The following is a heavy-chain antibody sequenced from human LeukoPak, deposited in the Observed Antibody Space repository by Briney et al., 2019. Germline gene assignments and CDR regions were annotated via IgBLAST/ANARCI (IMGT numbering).Heavy chain of an antibody. V-gene: IGHV3-23*01. CDR3: AKALPHLTFAFDI. J-gene: IGHJ3*02. Sequence: PGGSLRLSCAASGYTFSSYAMSWVRQAPGKGLEWVSSISGSGGSTYYADSVKGRFTISRDNSKNTLYLQMNSLRAEDTAIYYCAKALPHLTFAFDIWGQGTMVTVSS. CDR2: ISGSGGST. CDR1: GYTFSSYA. D-gene: IGHD3-16*01.